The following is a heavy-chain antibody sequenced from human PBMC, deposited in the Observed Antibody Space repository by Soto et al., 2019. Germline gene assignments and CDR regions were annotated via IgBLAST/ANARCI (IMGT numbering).Heavy chain of an antibody. CDR3: ARDLRGSSSSGCYYYGMDV. CDR2: IYYSGST. CDR1: GGSISSGGYY. V-gene: IGHV4-31*03. D-gene: IGHD6-6*01. Sequence: SETLSLTCTVSGGSISSGGYYWSWIRQHPGKGLEWIGYIYYSGSTYYNPSLKSRVTISVDTSKNQFSLKLSSVTAADTAVYYCARDLRGSSSSGCYYYGMDVWGQGTTVTVSS. J-gene: IGHJ6*02.